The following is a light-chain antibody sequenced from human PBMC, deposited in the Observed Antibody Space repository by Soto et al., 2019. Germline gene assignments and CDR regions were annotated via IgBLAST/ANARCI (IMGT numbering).Light chain of an antibody. Sequence: EIVLTQSPGTLSLSPGERATLSCRASQSVSSSYLAWYQQKPDQAPRLRIYGASSRATGIPDRFSGSGSGTDFTLTISRLEPEDFAVYYRQQYGSSPSLTFGGGTKVEIK. CDR3: QQYGSSPSLT. CDR2: GAS. CDR1: QSVSSSY. J-gene: IGKJ4*01. V-gene: IGKV3-20*01.